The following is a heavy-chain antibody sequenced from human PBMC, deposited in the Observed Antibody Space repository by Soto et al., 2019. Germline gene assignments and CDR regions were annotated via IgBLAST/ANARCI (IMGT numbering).Heavy chain of an antibody. CDR3: AKDMGYNGNDPHFDY. CDR2: ISWNSGSI. V-gene: IGHV3-9*01. CDR1: GFTFDDYA. Sequence: EVQLVESGGGLVQPGRSLRLSCAASGFTFDDYAMHWVRQAPGKGLEWVSGISWNSGSIGYADSVKGRFTISRDNAKNSLYLQMNSLRAEDTALYYCAKDMGYNGNDPHFDYWGQGTLVTVSS. D-gene: IGHD1-20*01. J-gene: IGHJ4*02.